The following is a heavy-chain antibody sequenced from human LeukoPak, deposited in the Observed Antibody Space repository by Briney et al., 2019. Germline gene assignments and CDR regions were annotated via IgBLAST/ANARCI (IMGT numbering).Heavy chain of an antibody. CDR2: IYYTGST. Sequence: SETLSLTCTVSGGSISSYYWSWIRQPPGKGLEWIGYIYYTGSTSYNPSLKSRVTMSLDASKNQFSLKLSSMTAADTAVYYCARHIPIAAPGTSPYFDYWGQGTLVTVSS. D-gene: IGHD6-13*01. CDR1: GGSISSYY. J-gene: IGHJ4*02. CDR3: ARHIPIAAPGTSPYFDY. V-gene: IGHV4-59*08.